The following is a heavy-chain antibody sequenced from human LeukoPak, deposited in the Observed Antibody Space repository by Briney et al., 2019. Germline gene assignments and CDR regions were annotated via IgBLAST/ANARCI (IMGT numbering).Heavy chain of an antibody. CDR1: GFTFSSYA. Sequence: GGSLRLSCAASGFTFSSYAMSWVRQAPGKGLEWVSAISGSGGSTYYADSVKGRFTISRDNSKNTLYLQMNSLRAEDTAVYYCAKSQNKAYYYDSSGYPPEGMDVWGQGTTVTVSS. V-gene: IGHV3-23*01. J-gene: IGHJ6*02. D-gene: IGHD3-22*01. CDR3: AKSQNKAYYYDSSGYPPEGMDV. CDR2: ISGSGGST.